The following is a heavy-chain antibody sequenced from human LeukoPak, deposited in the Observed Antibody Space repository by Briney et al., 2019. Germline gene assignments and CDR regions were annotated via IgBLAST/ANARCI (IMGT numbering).Heavy chain of an antibody. CDR3: ARSEMADY. D-gene: IGHD1-14*01. J-gene: IGHJ4*02. CDR2: IDPDSGAT. Sequence: ASVKVSCKASGYTFTGYYMHWVRQAPGQGLEWMGWIDPDSGATNYAQRFQGRVTMTRDTSISTAYMELSRLRSDDTALYYCARSEMADYWGQGTLVTVSS. V-gene: IGHV1-2*02. CDR1: GYTFTGYY.